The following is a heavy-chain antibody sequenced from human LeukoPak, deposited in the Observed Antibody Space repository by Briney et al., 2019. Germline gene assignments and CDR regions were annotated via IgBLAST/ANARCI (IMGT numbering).Heavy chain of an antibody. CDR3: ARVYYDSRGYYRIDY. Sequence: ASVKVSCKASGYTFTGYYMHWVRQAPGQGLEWMGRINPNSGGTNYAQKFQGRVTMTRDTSISTAYMELSRLRSDDTAVYYCARVYYDSRGYYRIDYWGQGTLVTVSS. CDR1: GYTFTGYY. J-gene: IGHJ4*02. D-gene: IGHD3-22*01. CDR2: INPNSGGT. V-gene: IGHV1-2*06.